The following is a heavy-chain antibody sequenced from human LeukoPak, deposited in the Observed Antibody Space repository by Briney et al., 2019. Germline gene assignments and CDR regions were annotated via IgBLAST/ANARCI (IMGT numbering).Heavy chain of an antibody. CDR2: IYSGGST. CDR3: ARLYCSGGSCYSGYYYYGMDV. D-gene: IGHD2-15*01. J-gene: IGHJ6*02. Sequence: GGSLRLSCATPGFTVSSNYMSWVRQAPGKGLEWVSVIYSGGSTYYADSVKGRFTISRDNSKNTLYLQMNSLRAEDTAVYYCARLYCSGGSCYSGYYYYGMDVWGQGTTVTVSS. V-gene: IGHV3-66*04. CDR1: GFTVSSNY.